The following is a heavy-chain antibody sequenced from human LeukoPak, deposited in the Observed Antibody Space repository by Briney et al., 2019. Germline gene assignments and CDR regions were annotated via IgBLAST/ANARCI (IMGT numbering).Heavy chain of an antibody. CDR1: GGSISDNDYS. Sequence: SETLSLTCNVSGGSISDNDYSWAWIRQPPGKGLEWMGCIHYSGTTYSNPSLKSRISISVDTSKSQFSLKLRSVTAADTAVYYCARRYYFVSGSYYPFDFWGRGTLVTVSS. CDR3: ARRYYFVSGSYYPFDF. V-gene: IGHV4-39*01. J-gene: IGHJ4*02. D-gene: IGHD3-10*01. CDR2: IHYSGTT.